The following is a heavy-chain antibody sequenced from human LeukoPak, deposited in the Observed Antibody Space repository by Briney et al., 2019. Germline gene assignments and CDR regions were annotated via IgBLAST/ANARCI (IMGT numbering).Heavy chain of an antibody. D-gene: IGHD3-10*02. CDR1: GYTFNSYG. J-gene: IGHJ4*02. V-gene: IGHV1-18*01. CDR3: ARELTELLVLFGAGRPGAYLDY. CDR2: ISPYNGNT. Sequence: ASVKVSFKASGYTFNSYGISWVRQAPGQGLEWMGWISPYNGNTDYAHELQGRVTMTTDTSTSTVYMELRSLRSDDTAVYYCARELTELLVLFGAGRPGAYLDYWGQGTLVTVSS.